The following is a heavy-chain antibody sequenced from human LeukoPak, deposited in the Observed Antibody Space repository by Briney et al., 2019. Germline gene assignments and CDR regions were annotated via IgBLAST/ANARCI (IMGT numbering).Heavy chain of an antibody. CDR3: ARGRPQYHYDRSGYLNY. D-gene: IGHD3-22*01. Sequence: SETLSPTCAVYGGSFSGYYWSWVRQPPGKGLEWIGEINHSGSTRYNPSLKSRVTISVDTSKNQFSLKMSSVTAADTAVYYCARGRPQYHYDRSGYLNYWGQGALVTVSS. CDR1: GGSFSGYY. J-gene: IGHJ4*02. CDR2: INHSGST. V-gene: IGHV4-34*01.